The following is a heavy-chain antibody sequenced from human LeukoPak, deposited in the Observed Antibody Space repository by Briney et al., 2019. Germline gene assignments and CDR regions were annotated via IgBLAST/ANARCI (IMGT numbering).Heavy chain of an antibody. CDR2: INHSGST. CDR1: GGSFSGYY. Sequence: PSETLSLTCVVYGGSFSGYYWSWIRQPPGKGLEWIGEINHSGSTNYNPSLKSRVTISVDTSKNQFSLKLSSVTAADTAVYYCASVRYYYGSGTWDDYWGQGTLVTVSS. J-gene: IGHJ4*02. D-gene: IGHD3-10*01. CDR3: ASVRYYYGSGTWDDY. V-gene: IGHV4-34*01.